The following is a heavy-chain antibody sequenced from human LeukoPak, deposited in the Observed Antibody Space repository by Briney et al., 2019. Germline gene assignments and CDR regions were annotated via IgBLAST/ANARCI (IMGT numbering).Heavy chain of an antibody. CDR3: ASLMATKFFCYFDY. CDR2: IIPIFGTA. J-gene: IGHJ4*02. V-gene: IGHV1-69*13. CDR1: GGTFSSYA. D-gene: IGHD5-24*01. Sequence: SVKVSCKASGGTFSSYAISWVRQAPGQGLEWMGGIIPIFGTANCAQKFQGRVTITADESTSTAYMELSSLRSEDTAVYYCASLMATKFFCYFDYWGQGTLVTVSS.